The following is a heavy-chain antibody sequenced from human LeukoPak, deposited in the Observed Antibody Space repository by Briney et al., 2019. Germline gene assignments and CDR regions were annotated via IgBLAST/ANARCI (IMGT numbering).Heavy chain of an antibody. V-gene: IGHV4-30-4*01. CDR2: MYYSGST. D-gene: IGHD3-22*01. CDR3: ARPYYYDSRIDP. Sequence: SQTLSLTCSLSGGPISSVDYFWSWIRQPPGKALEGIAYMYYSGSTYYTPSLKRRVTMSADTSKNQLSLKLSSVTAADTAVYYCARPYYYDSRIDPWGQGILVTVSS. CDR1: GGPISSVDYF. J-gene: IGHJ5*02.